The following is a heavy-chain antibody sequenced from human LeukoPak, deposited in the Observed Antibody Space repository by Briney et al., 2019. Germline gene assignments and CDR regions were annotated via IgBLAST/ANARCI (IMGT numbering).Heavy chain of an antibody. D-gene: IGHD2-2*01. J-gene: IGHJ4*02. V-gene: IGHV4-31*03. CDR2: IYYSGST. CDR1: GGSISSGGYY. Sequence: TSQTLSLTCTVSGGSISSGGYYWSWIRQHPGKGLEWIGYIYYSGSTYYNPSLKSRVTISVDTSKNQFSLKLSSVTAADTAVYYCASLYCSSTSCYFGYWGQGTLVTVSS. CDR3: ASLYCSSTSCYFGY.